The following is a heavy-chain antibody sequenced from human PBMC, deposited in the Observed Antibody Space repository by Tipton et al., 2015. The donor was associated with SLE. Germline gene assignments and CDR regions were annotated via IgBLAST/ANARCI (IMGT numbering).Heavy chain of an antibody. CDR1: GGSISSYY. CDR2: IYYSGST. Sequence: TLSLTCTVSGGSISSYYWSWIRQPPGKGLEWIGYIYYSGSTNYNPSLKSRVTISVDTSKNQFSLKLSSVTAADTAVYYCARHPTWVVQGDYGMDVWGQGP. D-gene: IGHD3-10*01. V-gene: IGHV4-59*08. CDR3: ARHPTWVVQGDYGMDV. J-gene: IGHJ6*02.